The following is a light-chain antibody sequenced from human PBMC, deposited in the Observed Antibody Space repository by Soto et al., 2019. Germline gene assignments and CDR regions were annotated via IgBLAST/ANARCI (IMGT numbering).Light chain of an antibody. CDR3: QQYDILPIT. Sequence: DIQMTQSPSSVSASVGDSVTITCRASQDIDSWLAWYQQKPGKAPNLLIYDASNLEIGVPSRFSGSGSGTHFTFTISSLQTEDIGTYYCQQYDILPITFGRGTRLEI. V-gene: IGKV1-33*01. CDR1: QDIDSW. CDR2: DAS. J-gene: IGKJ5*01.